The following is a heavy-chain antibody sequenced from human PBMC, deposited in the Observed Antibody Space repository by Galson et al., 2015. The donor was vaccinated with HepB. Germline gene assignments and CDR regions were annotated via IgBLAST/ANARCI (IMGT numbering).Heavy chain of an antibody. Sequence: SLRLSCAASGFTFGSYAMHWVRQAPGKGLEWVAVISYDGSNKNYADSVNGRYTISRDNSKNTLYLQVNSLQADDTAVYYCARAGYKANSGYSHYWGQGTLVTVSS. V-gene: IGHV3-30-3*01. CDR2: ISYDGSNK. CDR1: GFTFGSYA. J-gene: IGHJ4*02. D-gene: IGHD3-22*01. CDR3: ARAGYKANSGYSHY.